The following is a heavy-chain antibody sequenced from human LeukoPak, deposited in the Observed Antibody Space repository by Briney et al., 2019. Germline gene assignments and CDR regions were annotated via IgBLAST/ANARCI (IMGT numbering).Heavy chain of an antibody. CDR3: AKGLTTVTPGYYYGMDV. J-gene: IGHJ6*02. Sequence: GSLRLSCAASGFTFSSYAMSWVRQAPGKGLEWVSAISGSGGSTYYADSVKGRFTISRDNSKNTLYLQMNSLRAEDTAVYYRAKGLTTVTPGYYYGMDVWGQGTTVTVSS. V-gene: IGHV3-23*01. CDR2: ISGSGGST. CDR1: GFTFSSYA. D-gene: IGHD4-17*01.